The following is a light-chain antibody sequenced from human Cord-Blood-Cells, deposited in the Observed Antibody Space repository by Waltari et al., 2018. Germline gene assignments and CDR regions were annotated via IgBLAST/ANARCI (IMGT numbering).Light chain of an antibody. Sequence: QSALTQPRSVSGSPGQSVTISCPGTSSDVGGYNYVSWYQQHPGKAPKLMIYDVSKRPSGVPDRLSGSKSGNTASLTISGLQAEDEADYYCCSYAGSYTYVFGTGTKVTVL. CDR2: DVS. V-gene: IGLV2-11*01. J-gene: IGLJ1*01. CDR1: SSDVGGYNY. CDR3: CSYAGSYTYV.